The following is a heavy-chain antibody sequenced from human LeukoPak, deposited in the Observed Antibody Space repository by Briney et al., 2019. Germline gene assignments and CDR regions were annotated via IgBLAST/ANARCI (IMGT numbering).Heavy chain of an antibody. CDR3: TRHLSDSGWYEYYYYYMDV. Sequence: PGGSLKLSCAASGFTFSGSAMHWVRQASGKGLEWVGRIRSKANSYATAYAASVKGRFTISRDDSKNTAYLQMNSLKTEDTVVYYCTRHLSDSGWYEYYYYYMDVWGKGTTVTISS. CDR1: GFTFSGSA. J-gene: IGHJ6*03. V-gene: IGHV3-73*01. CDR2: IRSKANSYAT. D-gene: IGHD6-19*01.